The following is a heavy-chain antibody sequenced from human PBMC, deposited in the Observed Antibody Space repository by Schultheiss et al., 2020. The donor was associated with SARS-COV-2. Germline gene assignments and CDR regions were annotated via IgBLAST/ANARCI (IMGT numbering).Heavy chain of an antibody. CDR3: AKKSAVVVGYYYYMDV. D-gene: IGHD2-2*01. Sequence: GGSLRLSSAASGFTFSRNAINWVRQAPGKGLEWVSSISSSSSYIYYADSVKGRFTISRDNAKNSLYLQMNSLRAEDTAVYYCAKKSAVVVGYYYYMDVWGKGTTVTVSS. CDR1: GFTFSRNA. CDR2: ISSSSSYI. J-gene: IGHJ6*03. V-gene: IGHV3-21*04.